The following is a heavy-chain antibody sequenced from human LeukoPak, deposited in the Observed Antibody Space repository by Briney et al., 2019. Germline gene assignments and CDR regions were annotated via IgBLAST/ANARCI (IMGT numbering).Heavy chain of an antibody. CDR2: FDPEDGET. Sequence: ASVKVSCKVSGYTLTELSMHWVRQAPGTGLEWMGGFDPEDGETIYAQKFQGRVTMTEDTSTDTAYMELSSLRSEDTAVYYCATRLTTVTITGYFQHWGQGTLVTVSS. V-gene: IGHV1-24*01. CDR3: ATRLTTVTITGYFQH. CDR1: GYTLTELS. D-gene: IGHD4-11*01. J-gene: IGHJ1*01.